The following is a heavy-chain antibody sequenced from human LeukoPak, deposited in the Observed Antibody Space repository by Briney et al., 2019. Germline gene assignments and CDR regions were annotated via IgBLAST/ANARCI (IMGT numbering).Heavy chain of an antibody. D-gene: IGHD6-19*01. CDR3: ARTYSSGWYWFDP. CDR2: ISAYNGNT. J-gene: IGHJ5*02. Sequence: AASVKLSCKASGYTFTSYGISWVRQAPGQGLEWMGWISAYNGNTNYAQKLQGRATMTTDTSTSTAYMELRSLRSDDTAVYYCARTYSSGWYWFDPWGQGTLVTVSS. V-gene: IGHV1-18*01. CDR1: GYTFTSYG.